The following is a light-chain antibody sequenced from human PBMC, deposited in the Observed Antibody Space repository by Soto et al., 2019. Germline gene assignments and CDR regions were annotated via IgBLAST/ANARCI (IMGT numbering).Light chain of an antibody. CDR1: SSNIGKNY. Sequence: QAVVTQPPSVSAAPGQTVTISCSGSSSNIGKNYMAWYQQVPGTAPKLLIYDNARRPSGIPGRFSGSKSGTSATLAITGLLTGDEADYYCATWDSSLSAVVFGGGTQLTVL. J-gene: IGLJ2*01. CDR3: ATWDSSLSAVV. V-gene: IGLV1-51*01. CDR2: DNA.